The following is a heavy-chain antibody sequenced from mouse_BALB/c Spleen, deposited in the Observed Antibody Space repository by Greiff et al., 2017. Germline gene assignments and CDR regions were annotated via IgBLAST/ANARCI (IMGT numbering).Heavy chain of an antibody. V-gene: IGHV1-12*01. CDR1: GYTFTSYN. D-gene: IGHD1-1*01. J-gene: IGHJ3*01. CDR3: ASGRDGSSYGAY. Sequence: QVQLQQPGAELVKPGASVKMSCKASGYTFTSYNMHWVKQTPGQGLEWIGAIYPGNGDTSYNQKFKGKATLTADKSSSTAYMQLSSLTSEDSAVYYCASGRDGSSYGAYWGQGTLVTVSA. CDR2: IYPGNGDT.